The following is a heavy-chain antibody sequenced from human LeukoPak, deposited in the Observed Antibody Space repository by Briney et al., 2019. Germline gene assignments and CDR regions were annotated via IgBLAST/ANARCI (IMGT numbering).Heavy chain of an antibody. CDR2: VNRDGSET. J-gene: IGHJ6*02. CDR1: GFALSSHW. Sequence: GGSLRLSCAASGFALSSHWMTRVRQVPGRGPEWVANVNRDGSETYYLDSVKGRFTISKDNAKNSLYLQMNSLRAEDTALYHCARNNGMDVWGQGTTVIVSS. V-gene: IGHV3-7*03. CDR3: ARNNGMDV.